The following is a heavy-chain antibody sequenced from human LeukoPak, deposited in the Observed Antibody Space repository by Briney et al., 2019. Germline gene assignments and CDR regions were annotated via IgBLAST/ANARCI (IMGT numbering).Heavy chain of an antibody. Sequence: PGGSLRLSCAASGFTFSSYWMHWVRQAPGKGLVWVSRINSDGSSTSYADSVGGRFTISRDNAKNTLYLQMNSLRAEDTAVYYCARDPSRPSRFDYWGQGTLVTVSS. J-gene: IGHJ4*02. CDR2: INSDGSST. D-gene: IGHD6-6*01. CDR1: GFTFSSYW. V-gene: IGHV3-74*01. CDR3: ARDPSRPSRFDY.